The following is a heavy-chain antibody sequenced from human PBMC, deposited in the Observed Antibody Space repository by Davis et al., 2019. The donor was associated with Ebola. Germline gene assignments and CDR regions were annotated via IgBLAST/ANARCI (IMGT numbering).Heavy chain of an antibody. D-gene: IGHD3-9*01. CDR1: GFTFSSYT. J-gene: IGHJ4*02. CDR3: TTRLVNHFDY. V-gene: IGHV3-23*01. Sequence: GESLKISCAASGFTFSSYTMNWVRQAPGKGLEWVSTISDGSRATHYADSVKGRFTISRDDSTSTVFLQMNALRAEDTALYYCTTRLVNHFDYWGQGTLVTVSS. CDR2: ISDGSRAT.